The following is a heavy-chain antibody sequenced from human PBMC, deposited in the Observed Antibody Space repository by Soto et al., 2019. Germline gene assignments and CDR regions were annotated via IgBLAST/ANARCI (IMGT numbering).Heavy chain of an antibody. Sequence: QVQLVQSGGEEKKPGASVKVSCKATGYTFTSFGISWVRQAPGQGLEWMGWISAYNGNTNYAQKLQGRVTMTTDTATSTAYMELRRLTSDDTAVYYCARDRSMYYGMDVWGQGTTVTVSS. CDR3: ARDRSMYYGMDV. CDR2: ISAYNGNT. V-gene: IGHV1-18*01. D-gene: IGHD2-8*01. CDR1: GYTFTSFG. J-gene: IGHJ6*02.